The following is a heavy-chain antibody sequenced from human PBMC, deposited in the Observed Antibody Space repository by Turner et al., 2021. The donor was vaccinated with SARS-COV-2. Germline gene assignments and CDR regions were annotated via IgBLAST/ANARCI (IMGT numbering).Heavy chain of an antibody. CDR3: ARVRPSLIDYFDY. Sequence: EVQLVETGGGLIQPGGSLRLSCAASGFTVSSNYMSWVRQAPGKGLEWVSVINSGGSTYYADSVKGRFTISRDNSKNTLYLQMNSLRAEDTAVYYCARVRPSLIDYFDYWGQGTLVTVSS. D-gene: IGHD3-16*02. CDR2: INSGGST. J-gene: IGHJ4*02. CDR1: GFTVSSNY. V-gene: IGHV3-53*02.